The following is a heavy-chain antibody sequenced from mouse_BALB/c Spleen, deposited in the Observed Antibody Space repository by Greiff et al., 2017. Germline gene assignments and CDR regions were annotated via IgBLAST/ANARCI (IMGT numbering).Heavy chain of an antibody. CDR3: ARDFAY. CDR1: GYSITSGYY. J-gene: IGHJ3*01. V-gene: IGHV3-6*02. Sequence: DVKLVESGPGLVKPSQSLSLTCSVTGYSITSGYYWNWIRQFPGNKLEWMGYISYDGSNNYNPSLKNRISITRDTSKNQFFLKLNSVTTEDTATYYCARDFAYWGQGTLVTVSA. CDR2: ISYDGSN.